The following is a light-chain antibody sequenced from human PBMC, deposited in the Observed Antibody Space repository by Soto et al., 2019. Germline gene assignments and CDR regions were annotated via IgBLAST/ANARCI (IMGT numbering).Light chain of an antibody. CDR2: LNSDGSH. V-gene: IGLV4-69*01. Sequence: QPVLTQSPSASASLGASVKLTCTLSSGHSSYAIAWHQQQPEKGPRYLMKLNSDGSHSKGDGIPDRFSGSSSGAERYLTISSLQSEDEADYYCQTWGTGTRGVFGGGTKLT. CDR1: SGHSSYA. CDR3: QTWGTGTRGV. J-gene: IGLJ3*02.